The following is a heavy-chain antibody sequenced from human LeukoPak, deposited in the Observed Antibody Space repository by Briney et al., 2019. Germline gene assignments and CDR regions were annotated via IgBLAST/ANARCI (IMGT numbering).Heavy chain of an antibody. CDR1: GFTVSSNY. V-gene: IGHV3-53*01. Sequence: GGSLRLSCAASGFTVSSNYMSWVRQAPGKGLEWVSVIYSGGTTYYADSVKGRFTISRDNSKNTLYLQMNSLRAEDTAVYYCAKDPLTRGWFDPWGQGTLVTVSS. J-gene: IGHJ5*02. CDR3: AKDPLTRGWFDP. CDR2: IYSGGTT.